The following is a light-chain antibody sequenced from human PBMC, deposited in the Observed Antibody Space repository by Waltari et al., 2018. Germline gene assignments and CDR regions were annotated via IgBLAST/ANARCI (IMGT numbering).Light chain of an antibody. CDR3: QQYDNLPLT. J-gene: IGKJ2*01. V-gene: IGKV1-33*01. Sequence: DSQMTQSPSSLSASVGDRVTITCQASQDISHHLNWYQQKPGKAPKLLIKDASNLETGVPSRFSGSGSGTDFTFTISSLQPEDIATYYCQQYDNLPLTFGQGTKLEIK. CDR1: QDISHH. CDR2: DAS.